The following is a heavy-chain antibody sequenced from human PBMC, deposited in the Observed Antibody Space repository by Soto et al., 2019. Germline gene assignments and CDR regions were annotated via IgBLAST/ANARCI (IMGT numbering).Heavy chain of an antibody. CDR1: GGSITSSY. Sequence: SETLSLTCTVSGGSITSSYWSWIRKSPGKGLEWIGYVYSSGSTNYNPSLESRVTMSVDTSKNQFYLKLSSVIAADTAVYYCAKYGGGSGKYYLDYWGRGTLVPVSS. J-gene: IGHJ4*02. D-gene: IGHD3-10*01. V-gene: IGHV4-59*01. CDR3: AKYGGGSGKYYLDY. CDR2: VYSSGST.